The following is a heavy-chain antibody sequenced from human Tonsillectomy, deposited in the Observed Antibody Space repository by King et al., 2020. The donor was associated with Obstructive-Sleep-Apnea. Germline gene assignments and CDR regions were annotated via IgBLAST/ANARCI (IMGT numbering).Heavy chain of an antibody. CDR3: ATVADY. CDR2: IIWNGNNA. CDR1: GFTFDAFA. V-gene: IGHV3-9*01. Sequence: VQLVESGGGLVQPGGSLRLSCAGSGFTFDAFAMYWVRQAPGKGLEWVSGIIWNGNNAGYACAVRGRFTISRDNAKNSLYLHMTSLRSDDTAMYYCATVADYWGQGTLITVAS. J-gene: IGHJ4*02.